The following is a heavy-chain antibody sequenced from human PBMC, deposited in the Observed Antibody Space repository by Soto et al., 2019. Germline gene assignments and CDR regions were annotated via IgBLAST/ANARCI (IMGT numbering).Heavy chain of an antibody. CDR2: MYYSVSN. Sequence: QLQLQESGPGLVKPSETLSLTCTVSGGSISSTDYFWGWIRLPPGKGLEWVGTMYYSVSNYYNPSLKSRVTISADASKNQFSLKLSSVTAADTAVYYCARRRDPDGAYFDYWGQGTLVTVSS. CDR1: GGSISSTDYF. D-gene: IGHD4-17*01. V-gene: IGHV4-39*01. CDR3: ARRRDPDGAYFDY. J-gene: IGHJ4*02.